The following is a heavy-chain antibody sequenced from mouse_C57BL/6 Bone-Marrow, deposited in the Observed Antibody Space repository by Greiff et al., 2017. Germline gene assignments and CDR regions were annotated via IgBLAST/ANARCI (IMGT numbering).Heavy chain of an antibody. J-gene: IGHJ2*01. CDR2: ISSGGSYT. CDR1: GFTFSSYG. D-gene: IGHD1-1*01. V-gene: IGHV5-6*02. CDR3: ARRGYGSSWDY. Sequence: DVKLVESGGDLVKPGGSLKLSCAASGFTFSSYGMSWVRQTPDKRLEWVATISSGGSYTYYPDSVKGRFTISRDNAKNTLYLQMSSLKSEDTAMYYCARRGYGSSWDYWGQGTTLTVSS.